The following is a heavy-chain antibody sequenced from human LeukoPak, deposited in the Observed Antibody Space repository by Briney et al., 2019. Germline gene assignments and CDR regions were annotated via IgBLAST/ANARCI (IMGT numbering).Heavy chain of an antibody. Sequence: GGSLRLSCAASGFTFSSYAMHWVRQAPGKGLEWVAVISYDGSNKYYADSVKGRFTISRDNSKNALYLQMNSLRAEDTAVYYCARGPYGDLPGGPFDSWGQGTLVTVSS. D-gene: IGHD4-17*01. CDR2: ISYDGSNK. CDR3: ARGPYGDLPGGPFDS. J-gene: IGHJ4*02. V-gene: IGHV3-30*04. CDR1: GFTFSSYA.